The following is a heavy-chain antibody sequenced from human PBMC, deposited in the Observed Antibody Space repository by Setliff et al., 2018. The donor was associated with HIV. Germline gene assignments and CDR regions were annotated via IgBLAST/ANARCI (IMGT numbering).Heavy chain of an antibody. CDR2: IYPSGNI. CDR3: ARDAGPHYGSGPPLEY. J-gene: IGHJ4*02. Sequence: SETLSLTCAVYGASFSDYSWSWIRQPPGKGLEWIGRIYPSGNINYNPSLKSRLTMSIDTSKNQFSLKLSSVTATDTAVYYCARDAGPHYGSGPPLEYWGQGIQVTVSS. CDR1: GASFSDYS. V-gene: IGHV4-4*07. D-gene: IGHD3-10*01.